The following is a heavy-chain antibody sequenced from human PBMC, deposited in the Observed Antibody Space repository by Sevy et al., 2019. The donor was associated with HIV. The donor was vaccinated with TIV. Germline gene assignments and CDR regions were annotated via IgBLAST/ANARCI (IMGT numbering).Heavy chain of an antibody. J-gene: IGHJ2*01. Sequence: SETLSLTCTVSGGSISGYSWNWIRQPPGKELEWIGYIFYTGSTNYNPSLKSRVTISVDTPNNKFSLKLNSMTAADTAVYYCARDRYCGGGSCFDWYFDLWGRGTLVTVSS. CDR2: IFYTGST. V-gene: IGHV4-59*01. D-gene: IGHD2-15*01. CDR1: GGSISGYS. CDR3: ARDRYCGGGSCFDWYFDL.